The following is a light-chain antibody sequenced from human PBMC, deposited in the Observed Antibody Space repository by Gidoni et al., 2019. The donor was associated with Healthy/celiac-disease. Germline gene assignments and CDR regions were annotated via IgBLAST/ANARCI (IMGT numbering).Light chain of an antibody. V-gene: IGLV2-14*01. CDR2: EVS. CDR1: SSDVGGYNY. J-gene: IGLJ2*01. Sequence: GSPGQSITISCPGTSSDVGGYNYVSWYQQHPGKAPKLMIYEVSNRPSGVSNRFSGSKSGNTASLTISGLQAEDEADYYCSSYTSSSTLVVFGGGTKLTVL. CDR3: SSYTSSSTLVV.